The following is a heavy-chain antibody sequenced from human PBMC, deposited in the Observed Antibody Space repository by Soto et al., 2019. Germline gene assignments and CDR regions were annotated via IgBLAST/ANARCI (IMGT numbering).Heavy chain of an antibody. CDR3: AKDCSFMGSTYECLDY. V-gene: IGHV3-30*18. D-gene: IGHD2-2*01. CDR2: ISYDGSNK. J-gene: IGHJ4*02. Sequence: QVQLVESGGGVVQPGRSLRLSCAASAFSFSSYGMHWVRQAPGKGLEWVAIISYDGSNKYYADSVKGRFTISRDSSKNTLYLEMNSLRAEDTAVYYCAKDCSFMGSTYECLDYWGQGTLVTVSS. CDR1: AFSFSSYG.